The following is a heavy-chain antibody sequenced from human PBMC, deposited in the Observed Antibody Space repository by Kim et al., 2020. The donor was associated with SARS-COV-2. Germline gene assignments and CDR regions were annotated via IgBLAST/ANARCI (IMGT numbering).Heavy chain of an antibody. CDR2: IIPIFGTA. V-gene: IGHV1-69*13. CDR1: GGTFSSYA. D-gene: IGHD3-3*01. J-gene: IGHJ4*02. CDR3: AREGDDTIFGVVIPVI. Sequence: SVKVSCKASGGTFSSYAISWVRQAPGQGLEWMGGIIPIFGTANYAQKFQGRVTITADESTSTAYMELSSLRSEDTAVYYCAREGDDTIFGVVIPVIWGQGTLVTVSS.